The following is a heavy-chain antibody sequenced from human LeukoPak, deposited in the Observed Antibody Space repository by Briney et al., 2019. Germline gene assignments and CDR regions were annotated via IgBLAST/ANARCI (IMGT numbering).Heavy chain of an antibody. CDR3: ARERIAAPNWFDP. V-gene: IGHV3-48*04. D-gene: IGHD6-6*01. CDR2: ISSSSSTI. J-gene: IGHJ5*02. CDR1: GFTLSSYS. Sequence: GGSLRLSCTASGFTLSSYSMNWVRQAPGKGLEWVSYISSSSSTIYYAASVKGRFTISRDNAKKSLYLQMNSLRAEDTAVYYCARERIAAPNWFDPWGQGTLVTVSS.